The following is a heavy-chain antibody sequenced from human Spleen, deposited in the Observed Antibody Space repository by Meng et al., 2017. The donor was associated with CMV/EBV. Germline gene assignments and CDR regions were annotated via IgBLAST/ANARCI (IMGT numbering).Heavy chain of an antibody. CDR2: IYPSGSGT. Sequence: KGSGCGFTGYWIGWVRRMPVKGLAWMGIIYPSGSGTTSSPSFQGIVTISTDDSINTAYLQWSSLKASDSAMYYCAGQGGAYGTSSFDPWGQGTLVTVSS. J-gene: IGHJ5*02. V-gene: IGHV5-51*01. CDR1: GCGFTGYW. CDR3: AGQGGAYGTSSFDP. D-gene: IGHD6-6*01.